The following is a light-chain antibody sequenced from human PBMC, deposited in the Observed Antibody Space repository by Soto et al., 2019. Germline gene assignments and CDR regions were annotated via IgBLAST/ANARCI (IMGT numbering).Light chain of an antibody. Sequence: QSVLTQPASVSGSPGQSITISCTGTSSDVGGYNYVSWYQSHPGEAPKLIIYDVSNRPSGVSDRFSGSKSGNTASLTISGLQAEDEADYYCSSYTSSISYDFGTGTKLTVL. J-gene: IGLJ1*01. V-gene: IGLV2-14*03. CDR1: SSDVGGYNY. CDR2: DVS. CDR3: SSYTSSISYD.